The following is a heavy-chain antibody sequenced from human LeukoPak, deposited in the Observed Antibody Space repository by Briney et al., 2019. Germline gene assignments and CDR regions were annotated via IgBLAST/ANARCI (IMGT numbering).Heavy chain of an antibody. Sequence: PGESLRLSCAASGFTFSNYGMHWVRQAPGKGLEWVAFIRYDGSNKSYADSVKGRFTISRDNSKNTLYLQMNSLRAEDTAVYYCAKVVSMIVVGFDYWGQGTLVTVSS. CDR1: GFTFSNYG. CDR3: AKVVSMIVVGFDY. J-gene: IGHJ4*02. CDR2: IRYDGSNK. D-gene: IGHD3-22*01. V-gene: IGHV3-30*02.